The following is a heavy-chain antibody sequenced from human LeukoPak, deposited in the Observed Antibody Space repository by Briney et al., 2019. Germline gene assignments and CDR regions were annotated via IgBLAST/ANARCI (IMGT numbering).Heavy chain of an antibody. Sequence: PSETLSLTCAVYGGSFSGYYWSWIRQPPGQGPEWIGDISQSGGTNYNPSLKSRVIISVDMSNNEVSLKLNSVTAADTAVYYCAGYSTSWYRAFHVWGQGTLVAVSS. J-gene: IGHJ3*01. CDR2: ISQSGGT. CDR1: GGSFSGYY. V-gene: IGHV4-34*01. D-gene: IGHD6-13*01. CDR3: AGYSTSWYRAFHV.